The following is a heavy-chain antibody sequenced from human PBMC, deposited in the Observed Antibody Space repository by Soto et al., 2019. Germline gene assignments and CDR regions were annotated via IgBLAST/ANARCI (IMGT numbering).Heavy chain of an antibody. V-gene: IGHV3-30*18. CDR3: VKDGSSGWPYFDDMDV. CDR2: ILYDGSKK. D-gene: IGHD6-19*01. CDR1: RSTFSSYG. Sequence: PGGSLRLSCAASRSTFSSYGMHWVRQAPGKGLEWVAVILYDGSKKYYADSVKGRFTISRDNSKNTLYLQMSSLRAEDTALYYCVKDGSSGWPYFDDMDVWGRGTTVTVSS. J-gene: IGHJ6*02.